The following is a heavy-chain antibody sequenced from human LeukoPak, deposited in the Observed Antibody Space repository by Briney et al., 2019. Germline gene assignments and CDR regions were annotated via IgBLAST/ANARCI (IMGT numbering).Heavy chain of an antibody. V-gene: IGHV1-18*01. D-gene: IGHD5-18*01. CDR3: ARERRVYSYGSFIGDY. Sequence: GASVKVSCKASGYTFTSYGISWVRQAPGQGLEWMGWISGYNGNTNYAQNLQGRVTMTTDTSTSTVYMELSRLRSDDTALYYCARERRVYSYGSFIGDYWGQGTLVTVSS. CDR2: ISGYNGNT. J-gene: IGHJ4*02. CDR1: GYTFTSYG.